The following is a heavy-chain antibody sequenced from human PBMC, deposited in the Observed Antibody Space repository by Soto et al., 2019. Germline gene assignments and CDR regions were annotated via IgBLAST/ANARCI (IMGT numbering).Heavy chain of an antibody. V-gene: IGHV4-59*01. CDR2: IYSSGST. J-gene: IGHJ4*02. D-gene: IGHD3-10*01. Sequence: SETLSLTCTVSGDLFNQYDWSWIRQPPGKGLEWIGNIYSSGSTNYNPSLKSRVTISLGASKNQFSLKLGSVTAADTAVYYCARERIWFGESDYYYDYWGQGALVTSP. CDR1: GDLFNQYD. CDR3: ARERIWFGESDYYYDY.